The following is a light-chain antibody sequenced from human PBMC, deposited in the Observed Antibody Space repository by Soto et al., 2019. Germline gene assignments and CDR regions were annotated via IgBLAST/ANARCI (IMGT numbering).Light chain of an antibody. J-gene: IGKJ1*01. CDR2: VAS. V-gene: IGKV1-39*01. Sequence: DIQMTQSPSSLSASVGDRVTITCRASQSISSSLNWYQHKPGKAPEVLIYVASSLQSGVPSRFSGSGSATDFTLTISSLQPEDSATYYCQHNYITPWTFGQGTKVEIK. CDR1: QSISSS. CDR3: QHNYITPWT.